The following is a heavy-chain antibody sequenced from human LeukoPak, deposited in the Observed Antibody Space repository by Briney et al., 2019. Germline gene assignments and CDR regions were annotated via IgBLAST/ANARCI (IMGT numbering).Heavy chain of an antibody. CDR1: GGTFSSYG. Sequence: SVNVSCKASGGTFSSYGFSWVRQAPGQGLEWMGRIIPILGIANYAQKFQGRVTITADTSTSTAYMELSSLKSEDTAVYYCASRRYYYDASGYYRGTTDYWGQGTLVIVSS. CDR2: IIPILGIA. D-gene: IGHD3-22*01. CDR3: ASRRYYYDASGYYRGTTDY. V-gene: IGHV1-69*04. J-gene: IGHJ4*02.